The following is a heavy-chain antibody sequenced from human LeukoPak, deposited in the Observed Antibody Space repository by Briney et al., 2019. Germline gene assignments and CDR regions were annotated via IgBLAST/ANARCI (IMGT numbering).Heavy chain of an antibody. J-gene: IGHJ6*03. CDR3: ARSKNGYCSSTSCTYYYYMDV. CDR2: IRYDGSNK. V-gene: IGHV3-30*02. D-gene: IGHD2-2*01. Sequence: GWSLRLSCAASGFTFSSYGMHWVRQAPGKGLEWVAFIRYDGSNKYYADSVKGRFTISRNNSKRTLYLQMNSLRAEDKAVYYCARSKNGYCSSTSCTYYYYMDVWGKGTTVTVSS. CDR1: GFTFSSYG.